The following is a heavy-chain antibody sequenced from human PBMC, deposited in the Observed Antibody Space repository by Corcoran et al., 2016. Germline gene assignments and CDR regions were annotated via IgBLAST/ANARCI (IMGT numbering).Heavy chain of an antibody. CDR2: INHSGST. D-gene: IGHD3-9*01. Sequence: QVQLQPWGAGLLKPSETLSLTCAVYGGSFSGYYWSWLRQPPEKGLECIGEINHSGSTNYNPSLKSRVTISVDTSKNHFSLKLSSVTAADTAVYYCARGHTSGLGDYWGQGTLVTVSS. CDR1: GGSFSGYY. CDR3: ARGHTSGLGDY. V-gene: IGHV4-34*01. J-gene: IGHJ4*02.